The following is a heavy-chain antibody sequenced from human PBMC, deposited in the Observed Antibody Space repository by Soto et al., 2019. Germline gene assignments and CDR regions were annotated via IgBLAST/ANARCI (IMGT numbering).Heavy chain of an antibody. Sequence: QVQLVESGGGVVQPGRSLRLSCAASGFTFSSYGMHWVRQAPGKGLEWVAVISYDGSNKYYADSVKGRFTISRDNSKNTLYVQMNSLRAEDTAVYYCAKIPPWSPFDYWGQGTLVTVSS. J-gene: IGHJ4*02. CDR1: GFTFSSYG. V-gene: IGHV3-30*18. CDR2: ISYDGSNK. CDR3: AKIPPWSPFDY.